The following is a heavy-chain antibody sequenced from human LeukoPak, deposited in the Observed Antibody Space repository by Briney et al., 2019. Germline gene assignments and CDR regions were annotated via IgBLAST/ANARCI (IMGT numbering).Heavy chain of an antibody. D-gene: IGHD6-13*01. CDR1: GYTFTSYY. Sequence: ASVKVSCKASGYTFTSYYMHWVRQAPGQGLEWMGIINPSGGSTSYAQKFQGRVTMTRDMSTSTVYMELSSLRSEDTAVYYCARDDLHSSSWYWFDPWGQGTLVTVSS. CDR2: INPSGGST. CDR3: ARDDLHSSSWYWFDP. V-gene: IGHV1-46*01. J-gene: IGHJ5*02.